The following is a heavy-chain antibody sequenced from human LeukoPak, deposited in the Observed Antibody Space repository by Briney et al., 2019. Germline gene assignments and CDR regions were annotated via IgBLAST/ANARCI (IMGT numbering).Heavy chain of an antibody. CDR1: GGSISSYY. Sequence: SETLSLTCTVSGGSISSYYWSWIRQPPGKGLEWIGYIYYSGSTTYNPSLKSRVTISIDTSKNQFSLQLTSVTAADTAVYYCARVTLYFDFSTGNHYYFDSWGQGTLVIVSS. J-gene: IGHJ4*02. D-gene: IGHD3-3*01. V-gene: IGHV4-59*08. CDR3: ARVTLYFDFSTGNHYYFDS. CDR2: IYYSGST.